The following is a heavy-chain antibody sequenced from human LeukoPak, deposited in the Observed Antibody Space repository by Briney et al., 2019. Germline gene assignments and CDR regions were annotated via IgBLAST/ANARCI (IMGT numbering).Heavy chain of an antibody. CDR2: INSDGSST. CDR1: GFTFSSYW. J-gene: IGHJ5*02. CDR3: ARDTGIAAAGRNWFDP. V-gene: IGHV3-74*01. Sequence: GESLRLSCAASGFTFSSYWMHWVRQAPGKGLVWVSRINSDGSSTSYADSVKGRFTISRDNAKNTLYLQMNSLRAEDTAVYYCARDTGIAAAGRNWFDPWGQGTLVTVSS. D-gene: IGHD6-13*01.